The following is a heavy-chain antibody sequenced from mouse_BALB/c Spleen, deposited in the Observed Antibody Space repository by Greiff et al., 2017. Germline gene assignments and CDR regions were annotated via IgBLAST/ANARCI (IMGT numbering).Heavy chain of an antibody. CDR1: GYTFTSSW. V-gene: IGHV14-3*02. Sequence: EVQLQQPGSVLVRPGASVKLSCKASGYTFTSSWMHWAKQRPGQGLEWIGRIDPANGNTKYDPKFQGKATITADTSSNTAYLQLSSLTSEDTAVYYCARIYYGNYGYWGQGTTLTVSS. D-gene: IGHD2-1*01. J-gene: IGHJ2*01. CDR3: ARIYYGNYGY. CDR2: IDPANGNT.